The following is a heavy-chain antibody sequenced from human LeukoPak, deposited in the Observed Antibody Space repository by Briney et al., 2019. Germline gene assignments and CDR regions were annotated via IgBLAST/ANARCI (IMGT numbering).Heavy chain of an antibody. V-gene: IGHV4-59*01. D-gene: IGHD5-24*01. CDR1: GGSISSYY. Sequence: SETLSLTCTVSGGSISSYYWSWIRQPPGKGLEWIGYIYYSGSTNYNPSLKSRLTIPVDTSKNQFSLKLSSVTAADTAVYYCARVLRDGYNPWYFDYWGQGTLVTVSS. CDR2: IYYSGST. CDR3: ARVLRDGYNPWYFDY. J-gene: IGHJ4*02.